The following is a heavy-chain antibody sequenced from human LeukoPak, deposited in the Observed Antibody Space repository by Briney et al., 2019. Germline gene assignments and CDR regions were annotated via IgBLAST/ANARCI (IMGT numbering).Heavy chain of an antibody. CDR1: GGSISSYY. CDR2: IYYSGST. CDR3: ARGNYYGSGSYDY. D-gene: IGHD3-10*01. Sequence: PSETLSLTCTVSGGSISSYYWSWIRQPPGKGLEWIGYIYYSGSTNYNPSHKSRVTISIDTSNNQFSLKLSSVTAADTAVYYCARGNYYGSGSYDYWGQGTLVTVSS. V-gene: IGHV4-59*01. J-gene: IGHJ4*02.